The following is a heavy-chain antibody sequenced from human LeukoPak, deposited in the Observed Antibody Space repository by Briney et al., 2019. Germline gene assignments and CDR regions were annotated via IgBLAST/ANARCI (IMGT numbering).Heavy chain of an antibody. CDR3: ARDRGRTWADY. CDR1: GFTFSSYW. V-gene: IGHV3-7*01. J-gene: IGHJ4*02. D-gene: IGHD3-16*01. Sequence: GGSLRLSCAASGFTFSSYWMSWVRQAPGKGLEWVANINQDESERYYVDSVKGRFTISRDNAKNSLYLQMNSLRAGDTAVYYCARDRGRTWADYWGQGTLVTVSS. CDR2: INQDESER.